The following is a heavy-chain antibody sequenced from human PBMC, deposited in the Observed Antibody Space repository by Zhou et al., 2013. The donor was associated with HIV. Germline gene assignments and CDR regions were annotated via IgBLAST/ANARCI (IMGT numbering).Heavy chain of an antibody. J-gene: IGHJ6*03. CDR2: INPNSGGT. V-gene: IGHV1-2*02. CDR1: GYTFTAYY. CDR3: ARDEMATPLGYHYMDV. Sequence: QVQLVQSGAEVKKPGASVKVSCKASGYTFTAYYMHWVRQAPGQGLEWMGWINPNSGGTNYAQKFQGRVTITTDESTSTAYMELSSLRSEDTAVYYCARDEMATPLGYHYMDVWGKGTTVTVSS. D-gene: IGHD5-12*01.